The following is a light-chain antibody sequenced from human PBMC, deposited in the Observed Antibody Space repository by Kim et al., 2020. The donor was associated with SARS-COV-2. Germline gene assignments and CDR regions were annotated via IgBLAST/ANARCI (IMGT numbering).Light chain of an antibody. CDR3: QQLNSYPRLT. V-gene: IGKV1-9*01. CDR2: AAS. J-gene: IGKJ4*01. Sequence: DIQLTQSPSFLSASVGDRVTITCRASQGISSYLARYQQKPGKAPKLLIYAASTLQSGVPSRFSGSGSGTEFTLTISSLQPEDFATYYCQQLNSYPRLTFGGGTKVDIK. CDR1: QGISSY.